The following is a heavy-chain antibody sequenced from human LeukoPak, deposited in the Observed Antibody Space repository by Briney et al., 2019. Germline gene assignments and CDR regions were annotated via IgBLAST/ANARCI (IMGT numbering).Heavy chain of an antibody. V-gene: IGHV4-39*07. CDR1: GGSISTTTNS. D-gene: IGHD1-26*01. J-gene: IGHJ4*02. CDR3: ASHSVGAPTRFDY. CDR2: IYYGGSP. Sequence: SETLSLTCNVSGGSISTTTNSWGWAWIRQRPTKGLEWIGSIYYGGSPYYTSSLKSRVTISVDTSKNQFSLNLSSVTAADTAVYYCASHSVGAPTRFDYWGQGTLVSVSS.